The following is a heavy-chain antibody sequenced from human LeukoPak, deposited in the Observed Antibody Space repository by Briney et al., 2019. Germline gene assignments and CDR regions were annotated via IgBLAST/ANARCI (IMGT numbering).Heavy chain of an antibody. CDR3: ARVGSTRAYYGMDV. D-gene: IGHD6-13*01. J-gene: IGHJ6*02. V-gene: IGHV4-61*02. CDR2: IYTSGST. CDR1: GGSISSGSYY. Sequence: SQTLSLTCTVSGGSISSGSYYWSWIRQPAGMGLEWIGRIYTSGSTNYNPSLKSRVTISVDTSKNQFSLKLSSVTAADTAVYYCARVGSTRAYYGMDVWGQGTTVTVSS.